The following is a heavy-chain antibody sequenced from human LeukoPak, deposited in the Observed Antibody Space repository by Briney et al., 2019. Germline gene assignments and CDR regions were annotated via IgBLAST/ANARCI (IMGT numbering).Heavy chain of an antibody. Sequence: GGSLRLSCAASGFTFSSDAMNWVRQAPGKGLEWVSGISDTGGNPYYADSVKGRFTISRDRSKNTLDLQMNSLRAEDTAVYYCAKGTMHDYWGQGTLVTVSA. CDR1: GFTFSSDA. V-gene: IGHV3-23*01. J-gene: IGHJ4*02. CDR2: ISDTGGNP. CDR3: AKGTMHDY. D-gene: IGHD4/OR15-4a*01.